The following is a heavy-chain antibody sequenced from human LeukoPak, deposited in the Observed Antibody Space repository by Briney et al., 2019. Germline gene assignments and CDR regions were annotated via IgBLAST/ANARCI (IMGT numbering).Heavy chain of an antibody. CDR1: GFIFSTYA. J-gene: IGHJ4*02. CDR2: ITGTGGST. CDR3: AKARYSSGWDYFDY. Sequence: GGSLRLSCAASGFIFSTYAMSWVRPAPGKGLEWVSTITGTGGSTYYADSVKGRFTISRDNSKNTLYLQMNSLRVEDTAAYYCAKARYSSGWDYFDYWGQGTLVTISS. D-gene: IGHD6-19*01. V-gene: IGHV3-23*01.